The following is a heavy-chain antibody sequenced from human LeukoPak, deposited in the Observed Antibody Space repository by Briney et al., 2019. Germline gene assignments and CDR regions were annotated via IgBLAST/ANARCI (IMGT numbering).Heavy chain of an antibody. CDR3: ARFTSRILTGYFYYFDY. Sequence: SETLSLTCTVSGGSISSGGYYWSWIRQHPGKGLEWIGYIYYSGSTYYNPSLKSRVTISVDTSKNQFSLKLSSVTAADTAVYYCARFTSRILTGYFYYFDYWGQGTLDTVSS. CDR2: IYYSGST. D-gene: IGHD3-9*01. CDR1: GGSISSGGYY. J-gene: IGHJ4*02. V-gene: IGHV4-31*03.